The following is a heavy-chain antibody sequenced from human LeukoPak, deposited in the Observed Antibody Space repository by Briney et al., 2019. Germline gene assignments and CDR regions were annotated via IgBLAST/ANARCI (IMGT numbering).Heavy chain of an antibody. J-gene: IGHJ4*02. CDR2: ISSSSSYI. CDR1: GFPFNAHW. Sequence: GGSLRLSCAASGFPFNAHWMTWVRQAPGKGLEWVSSISSSSSYIYYADSVKGRFTISRDNAKNSLYLQMNSLRAEDTAVYYCARVPWFGEPNSGGDSDYWGQGTLVTVSS. V-gene: IGHV3-21*01. D-gene: IGHD3-10*01. CDR3: ARVPWFGEPNSGGDSDY.